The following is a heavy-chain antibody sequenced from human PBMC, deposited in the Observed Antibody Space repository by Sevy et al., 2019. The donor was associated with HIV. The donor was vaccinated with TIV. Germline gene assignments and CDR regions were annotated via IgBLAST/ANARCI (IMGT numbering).Heavy chain of an antibody. CDR2: ISYDGSNK. J-gene: IGHJ4*02. Sequence: GGYLRLSCAASGFTFSSYAMHCVRQAPGKGLEWVAVISYDGSNKYYADSVKGRFTISRDNSKNTLYLQMNSLRAEDTTVYYCARDPQQVISGDPYFDYWGQGTRVTVSS. V-gene: IGHV3-30-3*01. CDR3: ARDPQQVISGDPYFDY. D-gene: IGHD6-13*01. CDR1: GFTFSSYA.